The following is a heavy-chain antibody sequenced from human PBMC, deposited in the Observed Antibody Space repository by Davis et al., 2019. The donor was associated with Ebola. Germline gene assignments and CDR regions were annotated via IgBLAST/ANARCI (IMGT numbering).Heavy chain of an antibody. Sequence: GESLKISCTDSVITFSSYAMTWARQAPGKGLEWVSIITGGGSTYFADSVKGRFTISRDNSKKTMYLQMNSLRGEDTAVYYCARSGLSFGVVKYHYGMDAWGKGTTVTVSS. CDR3: ARSGLSFGVVKYHYGMDA. V-gene: IGHV3-23*01. D-gene: IGHD3-3*01. CDR1: VITFSSYA. CDR2: ITGGGST. J-gene: IGHJ6*04.